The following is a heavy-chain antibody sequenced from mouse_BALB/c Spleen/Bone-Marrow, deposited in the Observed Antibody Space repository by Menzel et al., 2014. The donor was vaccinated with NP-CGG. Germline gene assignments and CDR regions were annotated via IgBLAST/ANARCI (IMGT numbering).Heavy chain of an antibody. CDR2: IYPGDGDT. D-gene: IGHD2-3*01. J-gene: IGHJ2*01. CDR1: GYAFSNYW. CDR3: ARCDGYSYYYDY. Sequence: QVQLQLSGADLVRPGSSVKISCKASGYAFSNYWMNWVKQRPGQGLEWIGQIYPGDGDTNYNGKFKGKATLTADKSSSTAYMQLSSLASEDSAVYFCARCDGYSYYYDYWGQGTTRTGSS. V-gene: IGHV1-80*01.